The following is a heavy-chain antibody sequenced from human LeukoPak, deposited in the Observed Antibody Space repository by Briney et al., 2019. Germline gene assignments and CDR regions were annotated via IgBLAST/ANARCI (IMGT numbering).Heavy chain of an antibody. CDR1: SYSISSGYY. V-gene: IGHV4-38-2*02. D-gene: IGHD6-13*01. CDR2: IYHSGST. Sequence: SETLSLICTVSSYSISSGYYWGWIRQPPGKGLEWIGSIYHSGSTYYNPSLKSRVTISVDTSKNQFSLKLSSVTAADTAVYYCGGLSSSWYKFFDYWGQGTLVTVSS. CDR3: GGLSSSWYKFFDY. J-gene: IGHJ4*02.